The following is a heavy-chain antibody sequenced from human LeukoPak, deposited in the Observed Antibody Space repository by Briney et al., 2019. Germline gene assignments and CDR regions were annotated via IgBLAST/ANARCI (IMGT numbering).Heavy chain of an antibody. Sequence: SETLSLTCTVSGGSISSSSYYWGWIRQPPGKGLEWIGSIYYSGSTYYNPSLKSRVTISVDTSKNQFSLKLSSVTAADTAVYYCARLNGYSSSSTPHPNSDWGQGTLVTVSS. CDR1: GGSISSSSYY. V-gene: IGHV4-39*07. D-gene: IGHD6-13*01. CDR2: IYYSGST. J-gene: IGHJ4*02. CDR3: ARLNGYSSSSTPHPNSD.